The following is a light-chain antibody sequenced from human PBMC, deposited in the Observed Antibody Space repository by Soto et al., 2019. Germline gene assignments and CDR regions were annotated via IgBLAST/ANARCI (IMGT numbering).Light chain of an antibody. CDR2: DTS. J-gene: IGKJ1*01. V-gene: IGKV3-20*01. CDR1: QTAGNTY. Sequence: EIVLTQSPGTLSLSPGERATLSCRASQTAGNTYLAWYQKKPGHAPRLLIYDTSSSATGIPDRVSGSGSGTEFPLTSVRVEPVDFADYYCRRYGTPRTFGQGTKVEVK. CDR3: RRYGTPRT.